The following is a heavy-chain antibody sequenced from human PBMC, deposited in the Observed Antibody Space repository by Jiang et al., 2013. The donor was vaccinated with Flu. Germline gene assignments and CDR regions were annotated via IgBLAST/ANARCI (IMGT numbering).Heavy chain of an antibody. CDR2: GST. D-gene: IGHD3-22*01. J-gene: IGHJ4*02. CDR3: ANYDSSAYFIY. Sequence: GSTTYNPSLKSRVTISVDTSKNQFSLKLSSVTAADTAVYYCANYDSSAYFIYWGQGTLVTVSS. V-gene: IGHV4-61*06.